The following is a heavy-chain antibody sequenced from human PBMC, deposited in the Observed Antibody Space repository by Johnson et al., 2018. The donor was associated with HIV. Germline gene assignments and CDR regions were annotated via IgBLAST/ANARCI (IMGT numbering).Heavy chain of an antibody. V-gene: IGHV3-33*08. Sequence: QVQLVESGGGVVQSGGSLRLSCGASGFNFDDYAMHWVRQAPGKGLEWVAVIWYDGSNKYYADSVKGRFTISRDNSKNTLYLQMNSLKTEDTAVYYCARVGQQSNAFDIWGQGTMVTVSS. CDR1: GFNFDDYA. J-gene: IGHJ3*02. CDR3: ARVGQQSNAFDI. D-gene: IGHD6-13*01. CDR2: IWYDGSNK.